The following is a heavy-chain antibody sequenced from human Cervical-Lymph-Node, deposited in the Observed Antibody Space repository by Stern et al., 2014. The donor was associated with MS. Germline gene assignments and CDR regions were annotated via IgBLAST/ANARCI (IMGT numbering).Heavy chain of an antibody. CDR1: GYRFTSYG. CDR2: INTNTVNP. CDR3: LSDYN. J-gene: IGHJ4*02. V-gene: IGHV7-4-1*02. D-gene: IGHD5-24*01. Sequence: VQLVESGSELKKPGASVKVSCTGHGYRFTSYGMNWVRQAPGQGLEWMGRINTNTVNPTYAQDFTGRFVFSLDTSVSTAYLEITSLKAEDTAVYYCLSDYNWGQGTLVTVSS.